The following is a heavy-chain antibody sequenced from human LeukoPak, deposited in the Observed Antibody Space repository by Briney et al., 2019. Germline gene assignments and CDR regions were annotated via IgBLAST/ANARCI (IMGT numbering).Heavy chain of an antibody. Sequence: PGGSLRLSCAASGFTFSSYAMHWVRQAPGKGLEWVAVISYDGSNKYYADSVKGRFTISRDNSKNTLYLQMNSLRAEDTAVYYCASGYSYSAFDIWGQGTMVIVSS. J-gene: IGHJ3*02. V-gene: IGHV3-30*04. CDR2: ISYDGSNK. D-gene: IGHD5-18*01. CDR1: GFTFSSYA. CDR3: ASGYSYSAFDI.